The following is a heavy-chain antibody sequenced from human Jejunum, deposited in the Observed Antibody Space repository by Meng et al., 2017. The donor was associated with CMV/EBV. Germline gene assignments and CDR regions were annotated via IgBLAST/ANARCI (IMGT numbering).Heavy chain of an antibody. D-gene: IGHD3-16*01. V-gene: IGHV3-23*01. CDR3: AGGGPAIYSPFDP. Sequence: ASGSPFRNSPMSWVRQAPGRGLEWFSGISSSGGSTYDADSVKGRFSISRDNSRNTLYLQMMSLRAEDTAVYYCAGGGPAIYSPFDPWGQGTLVTVSS. J-gene: IGHJ5*02. CDR1: GSPFRNSP. CDR2: ISSSGGST.